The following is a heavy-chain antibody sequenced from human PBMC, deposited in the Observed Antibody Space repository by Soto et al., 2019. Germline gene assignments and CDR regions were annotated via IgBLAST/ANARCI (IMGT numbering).Heavy chain of an antibody. D-gene: IGHD3-10*01. CDR1: GFTFDDYA. Sequence: EVQLVESGGGLVQPGRSLRLSCAASGFTFDDYAMHWVRQAPGKGLEWVSGISWNSGSIGYADSVKGRFTISRDNAKNSLYLQMNSLRAEDTALYYCAKAITAGSGSYGMDVWGQGTTVTVSS. V-gene: IGHV3-9*01. J-gene: IGHJ6*02. CDR3: AKAITAGSGSYGMDV. CDR2: ISWNSGSI.